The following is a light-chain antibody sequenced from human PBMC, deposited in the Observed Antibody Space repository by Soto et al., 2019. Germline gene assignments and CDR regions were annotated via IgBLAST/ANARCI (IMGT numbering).Light chain of an antibody. V-gene: IGKV1-39*01. J-gene: IGKJ5*01. CDR1: QSISSY. CDR3: PPTYSTPPIT. CDR2: AAS. Sequence: DIQMTQSPSSLSASVGDRVTITCRARQSISSYLNWYQQKPGQGPKVLIYAASSLQSGVPSRFSGSGSGTAFTLTISSLQPEDFATYYCPPTYSTPPITFGHGTRLALK.